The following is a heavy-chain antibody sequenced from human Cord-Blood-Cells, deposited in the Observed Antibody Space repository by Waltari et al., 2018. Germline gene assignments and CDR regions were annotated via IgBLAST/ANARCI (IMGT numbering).Heavy chain of an antibody. J-gene: IGHJ4*02. CDR2: INHSGRP. D-gene: IGHD3-22*01. Sequence: QVQLQQWGAGLLKPSETLSLPCAVYGGFFSGYYWSWIRQPPGKGLGWIGKINHSGRPNSNPPLRSRVTISVTTSKNRCSLKLGSVTAADTAVYYCARGRQEDDSSGYYDYWGQGTLVTVSS. CDR3: ARGRQEDDSSGYYDY. CDR1: GGFFSGYY. V-gene: IGHV4-34*01.